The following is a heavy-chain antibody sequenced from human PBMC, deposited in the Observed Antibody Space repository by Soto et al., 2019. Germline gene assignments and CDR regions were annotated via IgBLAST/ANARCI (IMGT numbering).Heavy chain of an antibody. CDR1: GGSISSSQW. CDR2: IFHGGSGNY. V-gene: IGHV4-4*02. Sequence: QVQLQESGPGLVKPSGTLSLTCAVYGGSISSSQWWSWVRQPPGKGPEWIGEIFHGGSGNYNYTPSLKSRVTISVDKAKNQFSLKLSSVTAADTAVYYCVCHGDRRWFDPWGQGTLVTVSS. CDR3: VCHGDRRWFDP. J-gene: IGHJ5*02.